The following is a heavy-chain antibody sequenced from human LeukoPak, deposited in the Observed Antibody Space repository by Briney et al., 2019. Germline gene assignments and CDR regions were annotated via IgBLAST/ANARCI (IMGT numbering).Heavy chain of an antibody. D-gene: IGHD2-2*01. J-gene: IGHJ6*04. CDR3: ARGRGSSTSRRPKWYYYGMDV. CDR2: ISAYNGNT. V-gene: IGHV1-18*04. Sequence: GASVKVSCKASGYTFTSYGISWVRQAPGQGLEWMGWISAYNGNTNYAQKLQGRVTMTTDTSTSTAYMELRSLRSDDTAVYYCARGRGSSTSRRPKWYYYGMDVWGKGTTVTVSS. CDR1: GYTFTSYG.